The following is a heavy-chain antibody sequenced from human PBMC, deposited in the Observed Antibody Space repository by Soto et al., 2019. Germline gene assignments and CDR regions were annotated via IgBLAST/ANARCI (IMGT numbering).Heavy chain of an antibody. CDR2: FHESGPT. Sequence: PSETLSLTCDVSSYRGAAGQYRGWIRQPPGKGLEWLGCFHESGPTYYRPSLKSRLAISVDMLKNQVSLKLSSVTAADTAVYYCARDLGLVVVANVIKYNGMDVWGQGTTVTVSS. CDR1: SYRGAAGQY. CDR3: ARDLGLVVVANVIKYNGMDV. V-gene: IGHV4-38-2*02. J-gene: IGHJ6*02. D-gene: IGHD2-2*01.